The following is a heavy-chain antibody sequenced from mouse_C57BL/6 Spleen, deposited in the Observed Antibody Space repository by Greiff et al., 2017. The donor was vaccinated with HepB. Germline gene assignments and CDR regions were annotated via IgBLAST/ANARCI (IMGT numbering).Heavy chain of an antibody. D-gene: IGHD1-1*01. J-gene: IGHJ2*01. V-gene: IGHV7-3*01. CDR2: IRNKANGYTT. CDR1: GFTFTDYY. Sequence: EVKLMESGGGLVQPGGSLSLSCAASGFTFTDYYMSWVRQPPGKALEWLGFIRNKANGYTTEYSASVKGRFTISRDNSQSILYLQMNALRAEDSATYYCARFLRLRSDFDYWGQGTTLTVSS. CDR3: ARFLRLRSDFDY.